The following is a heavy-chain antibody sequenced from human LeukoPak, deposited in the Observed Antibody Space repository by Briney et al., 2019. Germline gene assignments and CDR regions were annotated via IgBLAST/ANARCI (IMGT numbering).Heavy chain of an antibody. Sequence: PGGSLRLSXAASGFTVSSNYMSWVRQAPGKGLEWLSVVYSGGTTTYADSVKGRFTSSRDNAKNTLYLQMNSLGVEDTAVCYCAREVVGLAFDYWGQGTLATVSS. CDR3: AREVVGLAFDY. V-gene: IGHV3-53*01. CDR1: GFTVSSNY. J-gene: IGHJ4*02. CDR2: VYSGGTT. D-gene: IGHD1-26*01.